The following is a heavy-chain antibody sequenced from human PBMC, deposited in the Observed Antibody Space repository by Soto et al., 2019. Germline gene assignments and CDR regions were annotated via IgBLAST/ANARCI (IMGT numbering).Heavy chain of an antibody. CDR2: ISWNSGSI. Sequence: GGSLRLSCAASGFTFDDYAMHWVRQAPGKGLEWVSGISWNSGSIGYADYVKGRFTISRDNAKNSLYLQMNSLRAEDTALYYCAKPRGRGYGDYGMDYWGQGTLVTVSS. J-gene: IGHJ4*02. CDR3: AKPRGRGYGDYGMDY. CDR1: GFTFDDYA. V-gene: IGHV3-9*01. D-gene: IGHD4-17*01.